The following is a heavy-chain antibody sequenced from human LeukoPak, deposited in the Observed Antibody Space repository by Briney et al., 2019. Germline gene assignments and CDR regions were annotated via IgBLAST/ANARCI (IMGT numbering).Heavy chain of an antibody. J-gene: IGHJ6*03. Sequence: SETLSLTRAVYGGSFSGYYWSWIRQPPGKGLEWIGEINHSGSTNYNPSLKSRVTISVDTSKNQFSLKLSSVTAADTAVYYCARGIGYGDYLGYYYYYMDVRGKGTTVTVSS. CDR3: ARGIGYGDYLGYYYYYMDV. V-gene: IGHV4-34*01. CDR1: GGSFSGYY. CDR2: INHSGST. D-gene: IGHD4-17*01.